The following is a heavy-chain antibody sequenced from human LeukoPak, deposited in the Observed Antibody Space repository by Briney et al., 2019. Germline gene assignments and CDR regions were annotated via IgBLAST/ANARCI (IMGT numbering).Heavy chain of an antibody. CDR2: IYYSGST. V-gene: IGHV4-30-4*01. CDR3: ARDSPRTVTMPD. D-gene: IGHD4-17*01. J-gene: IGHJ3*01. CDR1: GGSISSGDYY. Sequence: SETLSLTCTVSGGSISSGDYYWSWIRQPPGKGLEWIGYIYYSGSTYYNPSLKSRVTISVDTSKNQFSLKLSSVTAADTAVYYCARDSPRTVTMPDWSQGTMVTVSS.